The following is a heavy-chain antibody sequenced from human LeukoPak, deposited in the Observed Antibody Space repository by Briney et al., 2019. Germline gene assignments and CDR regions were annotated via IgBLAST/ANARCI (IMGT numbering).Heavy chain of an antibody. V-gene: IGHV4-39*01. Sequence: SETLSLTCTVSGGSISSSHYYWGWIRQTPGKGLEWIGTIYYSGTTYYNPSLESRATISEDTSKNQFSLTLRSVAAADTAVYYCARQISDYYYYYIDVWGKGTTVTVSS. CDR1: GGSISSSHYY. D-gene: IGHD3-10*01. CDR2: IYYSGTT. CDR3: ARQISDYYYYYIDV. J-gene: IGHJ6*03.